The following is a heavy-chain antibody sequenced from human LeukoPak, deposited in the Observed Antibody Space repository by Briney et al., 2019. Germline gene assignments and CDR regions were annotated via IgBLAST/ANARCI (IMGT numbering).Heavy chain of an antibody. V-gene: IGHV4-59*01. CDR3: ARDYYDSSENAFDI. J-gene: IGHJ3*02. CDR2: IYYSGST. CDR1: GGSISGYY. D-gene: IGHD3-22*01. Sequence: SETLSLTCTVSGGSISGYYWSLIRQPPGKGLEWIGYIYYSGSTNYNPSLKSRVTISVDTSKNQFSLKLSSVTAADTAVYYCARDYYDSSENAFDIWGQGTMVTVSS.